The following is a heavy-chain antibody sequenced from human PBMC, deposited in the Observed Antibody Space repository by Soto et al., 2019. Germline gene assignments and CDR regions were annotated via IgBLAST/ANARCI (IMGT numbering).Heavy chain of an antibody. Sequence: PGRSLRLSCAASGVIFSNFGMHWVRQAPGKGLEWVAIIWHDGSNKYYADSVEGRFTISRDNSKNTVYLQMNNLRGEDTAIYYCEGLYVAAGAAPLEHWGQGTQVTVSS. J-gene: IGHJ4*02. CDR1: GVIFSNFG. V-gene: IGHV3-33*01. CDR3: EGLYVAAGAAPLEH. CDR2: IWHDGSNK. D-gene: IGHD1-26*01.